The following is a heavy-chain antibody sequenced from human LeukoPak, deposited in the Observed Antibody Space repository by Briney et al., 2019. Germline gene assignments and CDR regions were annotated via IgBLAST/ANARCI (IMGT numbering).Heavy chain of an antibody. CDR3: VRHDWFDP. J-gene: IGHJ5*02. V-gene: IGHV3-30*03. CDR2: ISYDGSNK. Sequence: PGRSLRLSCAASGFTFSSYGMHWVRQAPGKGLEWVAVISYDGSNKYYADSVKGRFTISRDTSKNTLYLQMNSLRAEDTAIYYCVRHDWFDPWGQGTLVTVSS. CDR1: GFTFSSYG.